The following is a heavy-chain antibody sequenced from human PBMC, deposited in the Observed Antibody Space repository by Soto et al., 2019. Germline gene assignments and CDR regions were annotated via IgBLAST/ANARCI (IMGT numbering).Heavy chain of an antibody. J-gene: IGHJ6*02. CDR2: ISSYSGST. V-gene: IGHV1-18*01. D-gene: IGHD6-19*01. CDR1: GYTFPNYG. CDR3: ARDQSSGWYGKDSGMDV. Sequence: GASVTVSCKASGYTFPNYGIGWVRQAPGQGLEWMGWISSYSGSTYYAQKFQGRVTMTLETSTSTTYMELRSLKSDDTAVYYCARDQSSGWYGKDSGMDVWGQGTTVTVSS.